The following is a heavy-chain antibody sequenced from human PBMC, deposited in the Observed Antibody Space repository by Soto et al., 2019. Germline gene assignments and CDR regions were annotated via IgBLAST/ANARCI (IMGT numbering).Heavy chain of an antibody. CDR1: GGTFISYA. Sequence: SVKVSCKASGGTFISYAISWVRQAPGQGLEWMGGIIPIFGTANYAQKFQGRVTITADESTSTAYMELSSLRSEDTAVYYCARCEGSTSCYNYYYGMDVWGQGTTVTV. D-gene: IGHD2-2*02. J-gene: IGHJ6*02. CDR3: ARCEGSTSCYNYYYGMDV. V-gene: IGHV1-69*13. CDR2: IIPIFGTA.